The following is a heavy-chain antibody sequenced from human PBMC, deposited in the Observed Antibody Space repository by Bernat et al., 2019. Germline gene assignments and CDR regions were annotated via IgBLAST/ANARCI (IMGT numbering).Heavy chain of an antibody. V-gene: IGHV4-31*03. CDR2: IYKSGST. Sequence: QVQLQESGPGLVQPSQTLSLTCTVSGGSITSGDYYWTWIRQCPGKGLEWIGYIYKSGSTYYNPSLKSRVTISVDTSKNQFSLKLGSVTAADTAVYYCARGGTTVTDYYFDYWGQGTLVTVSS. D-gene: IGHD4-11*01. CDR1: GGSITSGDYY. J-gene: IGHJ4*02. CDR3: ARGGTTVTDYYFDY.